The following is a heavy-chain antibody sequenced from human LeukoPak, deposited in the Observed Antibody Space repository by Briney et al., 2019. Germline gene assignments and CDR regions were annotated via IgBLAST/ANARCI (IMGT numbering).Heavy chain of an antibody. Sequence: GGSLRLSCAASGFTFSSYSMNWVRQAPGKGLEWVSSISSSSSYIYYADSVKGRFTISRDNAKNSLYLQMNSLRAEDTAVYYCARTGSHTMVRGGPVFWGQGTLVTVSS. CDR2: ISSSSSYI. V-gene: IGHV3-21*01. D-gene: IGHD3-10*01. J-gene: IGHJ4*02. CDR3: ARTGSHTMVRGGPVF. CDR1: GFTFSSYS.